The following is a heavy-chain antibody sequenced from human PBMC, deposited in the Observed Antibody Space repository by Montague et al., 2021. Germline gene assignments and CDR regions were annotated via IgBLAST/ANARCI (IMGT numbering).Heavy chain of an antibody. CDR3: ARFHYYGMNLDL. CDR1: GASINSYY. J-gene: IGHJ2*01. V-gene: IGHV4-59*01. D-gene: IGHD3-10*01. Sequence: SETLSLTCVVSGASINSYYWSWIRQPPGKGLECTGYIHYSGTTNYNPSLKSRVTLSVDTSKNQISLKLSHVTAADTAVYYCARFHYYGMNLDLWGRGTLVTVSP. CDR2: IHYSGTT.